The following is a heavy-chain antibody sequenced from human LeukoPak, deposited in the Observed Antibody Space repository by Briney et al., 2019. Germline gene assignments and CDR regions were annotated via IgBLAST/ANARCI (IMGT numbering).Heavy chain of an antibody. D-gene: IGHD1-26*01. CDR1: GLTFSSYA. J-gene: IGHJ1*01. V-gene: IGHV3-23*01. Sequence: SGGSLRLSCAASGLTFSSYAMSWVRQAPGKGLEWVSAISGSGGSTYYADSVKGRFTISRDNSKNTLYLQMNSLRAEDTAVYYCAKLDEWELSQSAEYFQHWGQGTLVTVSS. CDR2: ISGSGGST. CDR3: AKLDEWELSQSAEYFQH.